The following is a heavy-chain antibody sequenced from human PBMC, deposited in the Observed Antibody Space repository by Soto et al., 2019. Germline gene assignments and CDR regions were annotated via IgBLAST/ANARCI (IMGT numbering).Heavy chain of an antibody. Sequence: GGSLRLSCAASGFTFSSYAMSWVRQAPGKGLEWVAAISGSGGSTWYADSVKGRFTISRDNSKNTLDLQMNSLRAEDTAVYYCAKGSSGSRPYYYAYSGQGTLVTVSS. CDR3: AKGSSGSRPYYYAY. CDR1: GFTFSSYA. D-gene: IGHD3-22*01. CDR2: ISGSGGST. V-gene: IGHV3-23*01. J-gene: IGHJ4*02.